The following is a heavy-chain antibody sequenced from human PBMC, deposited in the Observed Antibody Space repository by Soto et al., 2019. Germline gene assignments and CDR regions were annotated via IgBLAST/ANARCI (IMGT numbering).Heavy chain of an antibody. CDR2: INPKSGGT. CDR3: ARGDSTDCSNGVCSFFYNHDMDV. V-gene: IGHV1-2*04. J-gene: IGHJ6*02. D-gene: IGHD2-8*01. Sequence: QVQLVQSGAEVKKPGASVKVSCKASGYSFTDYHIHWVRQAPGQGLEWLGRINPKSGGTSTAQKVQGWVTRTTDTSISTASMELTRLTSDDTAIYYCARGDSTDCSNGVCSFFYNHDMDVWGQGTTVTVSS. CDR1: GYSFTDYH.